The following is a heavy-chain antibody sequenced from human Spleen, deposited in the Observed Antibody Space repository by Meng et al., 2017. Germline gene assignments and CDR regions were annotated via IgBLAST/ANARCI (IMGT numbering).Heavy chain of an antibody. CDR3: ARAGAFRVTGVDY. CDR1: GFTFSDYY. CDR2: ISNSGSTI. J-gene: IGHJ4*02. D-gene: IGHD2-21*02. V-gene: IGHV3-11*01. Sequence: GESLKISCAASGFTFSDYYMIWIRQAPGKGLQWVSYISNSGSTIYYADSVKGRFTISRDNAKNSLYLQMNSLRAEDTAMYYCARAGAFRVTGVDYWGQGTLVTVSS.